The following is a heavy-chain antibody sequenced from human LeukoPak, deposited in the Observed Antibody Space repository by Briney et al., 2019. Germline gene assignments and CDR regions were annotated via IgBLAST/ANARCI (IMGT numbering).Heavy chain of an antibody. CDR3: AKLYYDFWSGYWY. CDR2: ISGSGGST. J-gene: IGHJ4*02. CDR1: GFTFSSYA. D-gene: IGHD3-3*01. V-gene: IGHV3-23*01. Sequence: PGGSLRLSCAASGFTFSSYAMSWVPQAPGKGLERVSAISGSGGSTYYADSVKGRFTISRDNSKNTLYLQMNSLRAEDTAVYYCAKLYYDFWSGYWYWGQGTLGTVSS.